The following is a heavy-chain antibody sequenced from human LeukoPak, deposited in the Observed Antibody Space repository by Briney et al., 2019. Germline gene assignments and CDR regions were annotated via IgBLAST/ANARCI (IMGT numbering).Heavy chain of an antibody. CDR3: ARDASVGATYTPY. CDR2: IYYSGST. D-gene: IGHD1-26*01. Sequence: SETLSLTCTVSGGSISSSSYYWGWIRQPPGKGLEWIGSIYYSGSTYYNPSLKSRVTISVDTSKNQFSLKLSSVIAADTAVYYCARDASVGATYTPYWGQGTLVTVSS. CDR1: GGSISSSSYY. V-gene: IGHV4-39*07. J-gene: IGHJ4*02.